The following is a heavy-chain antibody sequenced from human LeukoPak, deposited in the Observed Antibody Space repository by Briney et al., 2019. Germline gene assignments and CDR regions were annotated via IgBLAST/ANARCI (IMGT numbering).Heavy chain of an antibody. CDR3: ARYNPSGYDLDY. D-gene: IGHD5-12*01. CDR2: IYHTGNT. J-gene: IGHJ4*02. Sequence: SETLSLTCTVSGYSISRGYYWGWIRQPPGKGLEWIGSIYHTGNTYSNPPLKSRVTISVDTSKYQFSLKLNSVTAADTAVYYCARYNPSGYDLDYWGQGSLVTVSS. CDR1: GYSISRGYY. V-gene: IGHV4-38-2*02.